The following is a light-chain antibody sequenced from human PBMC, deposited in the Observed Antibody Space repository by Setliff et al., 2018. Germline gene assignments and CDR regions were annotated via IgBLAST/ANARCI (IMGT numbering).Light chain of an antibody. V-gene: IGLV1-40*01. CDR2: GNN. CDR3: QSYDSSLSAYV. Sequence: QPALTQPPSVSGAPGQRVTISCAGRSSNIGAGYDVHWYQQLPGTAPKLLIYGNNNRPSGVPDRFSGSQSGTSASLAITGLHSEDEADYYCQSYDSSLSAYVFGTGTKVTVL. CDR1: SSNIGAGYD. J-gene: IGLJ1*01.